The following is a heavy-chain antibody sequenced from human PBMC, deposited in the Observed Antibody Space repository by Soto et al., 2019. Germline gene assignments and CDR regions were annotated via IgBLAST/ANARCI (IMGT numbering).Heavy chain of an antibody. Sequence: AGGSLRLSCAASGFTFSSYAMHWVRQAPGKGLEWVAVISYDGSNKYYADSVKGRFTISRDNSKNTLYLQMNSLRAEDTAVYYCARAGIAAPPGGNWFDPWGQGTLVTVSS. CDR1: GFTFSSYA. CDR3: ARAGIAAPPGGNWFDP. J-gene: IGHJ5*02. V-gene: IGHV3-30-3*01. CDR2: ISYDGSNK. D-gene: IGHD6-6*01.